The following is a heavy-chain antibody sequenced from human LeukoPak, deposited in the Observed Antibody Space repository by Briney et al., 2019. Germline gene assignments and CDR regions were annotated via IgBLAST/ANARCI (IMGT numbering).Heavy chain of an antibody. CDR1: GGTFSRSA. J-gene: IGHJ5*02. D-gene: IGHD6-13*01. Sequence: ASVTVSCKASGGTFSRSAISWVRQAPGQGLEWMGGIIPIFGTANYAQKFQGRVTITTDESTSTAYMELSSLRSEDTAVYYCARGAAAAVKYNWFDPWGQGTLVTVSS. CDR2: IIPIFGTA. V-gene: IGHV1-69*05. CDR3: ARGAAAAVKYNWFDP.